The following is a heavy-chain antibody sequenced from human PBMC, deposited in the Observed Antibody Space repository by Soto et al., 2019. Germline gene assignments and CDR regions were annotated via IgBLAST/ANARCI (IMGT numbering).Heavy chain of an antibody. J-gene: IGHJ4*02. V-gene: IGHV3-64D*06. D-gene: IGHD2-15*01. CDR3: VKQAHGLDGVAFDY. CDR2: VSTSGRST. CDR1: GFIFSEST. Sequence: GGSLRLSCSASGFIFSESTIYWVRQVPGKGLEAISAVSTSGRSTYYADSVKDRFTISRDNSKNTLFLQMGSLRPEGTAIYYCVKQAHGLDGVAFDYWGQGTQVTVSS.